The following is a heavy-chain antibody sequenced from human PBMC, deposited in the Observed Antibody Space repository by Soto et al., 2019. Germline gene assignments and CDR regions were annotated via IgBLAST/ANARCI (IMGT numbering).Heavy chain of an antibody. CDR2: IYYSGST. CDR1: GGSISSYY. J-gene: IGHJ6*03. Sequence: SETLSLTCTVSGGSISSYYWSWIRQPPGKGLEWIGYIYYSGSTNYNPSLKSRVTISVDTSKNQFSLKLSSVTAADTAVYYCARDYPTVTTFNYYYYMDVWGKGTTVTVSS. CDR3: ARDYPTVTTFNYYYYMDV. V-gene: IGHV4-59*01. D-gene: IGHD4-17*01.